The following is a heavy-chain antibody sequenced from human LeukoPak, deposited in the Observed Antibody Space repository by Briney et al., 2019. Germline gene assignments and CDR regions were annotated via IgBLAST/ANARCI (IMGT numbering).Heavy chain of an antibody. V-gene: IGHV3-7*03. J-gene: IGHJ4*02. CDR2: IKQDGSEK. D-gene: IGHD4-17*01. CDR3: ARGLYGDYVDY. CDR1: GFTFNDYW. Sequence: GGSLRLSCAASGFTFNDYWMTWVRQAPGKGLEWVAHIKQDGSEKYYVDSVKGRFTISRDNAKNSLYLQMNSLRAEDTAVYYCARGLYGDYVDYWGQGTLVTVSS.